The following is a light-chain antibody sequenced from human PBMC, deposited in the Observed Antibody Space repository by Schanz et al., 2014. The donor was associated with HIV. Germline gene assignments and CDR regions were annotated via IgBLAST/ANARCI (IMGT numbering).Light chain of an antibody. Sequence: QSVLTQPASVSGSPGQSITISCTGTTSDIGTYDLVSWYQQHPGKAPKLIIYEVSKRPPGVPDRFSGSKSGNTASLTVSGLQPEDEANYYCSSYVDTYSVLFGGGTKLTVL. CDR2: EVS. CDR3: SSYVDTYSVL. V-gene: IGLV2-14*02. J-gene: IGLJ3*02. CDR1: TSDIGTYDL.